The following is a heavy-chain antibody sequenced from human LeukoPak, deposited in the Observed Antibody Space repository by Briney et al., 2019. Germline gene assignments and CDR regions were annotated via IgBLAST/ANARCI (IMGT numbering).Heavy chain of an antibody. Sequence: GESLKISCKGSGYSFASYWIGWVRQMPGQGLEWMGIIYPDDSDTRYSPSFQGQVTISADESISTAYLQWNSLKASDTAIYYCARRTSIGGTSSRVLDYWGQGTLVTVSS. CDR3: ARRTSIGGTSSRVLDY. CDR2: IYPDDSDT. V-gene: IGHV5-51*01. D-gene: IGHD6-6*01. J-gene: IGHJ4*02. CDR1: GYSFASYW.